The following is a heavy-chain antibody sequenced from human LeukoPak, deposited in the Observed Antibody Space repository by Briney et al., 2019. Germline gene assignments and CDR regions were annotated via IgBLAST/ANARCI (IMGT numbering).Heavy chain of an antibody. J-gene: IGHJ4*02. D-gene: IGHD6-19*01. CDR3: ASTGYISGWHESGTRSFDY. CDR2: IYNSGST. CDR1: GGSISSYY. V-gene: IGHV4-59*08. Sequence: PSETLSLTCTVSGGSISSYYWSWIRQPPGKGLEWIGFIYNSGSTNYNPSLKSRVTISVDTSKNRFSLKLTSVTAADTAVYYCASTGYISGWHESGTRSFDYWGQGTLVTVSS.